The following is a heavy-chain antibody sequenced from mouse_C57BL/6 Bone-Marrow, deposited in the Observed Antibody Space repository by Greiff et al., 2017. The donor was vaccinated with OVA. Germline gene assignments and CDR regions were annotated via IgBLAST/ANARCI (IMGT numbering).Heavy chain of an antibody. J-gene: IGHJ2*01. V-gene: IGHV1-42*01. D-gene: IGHD1-1*01. Sequence: VQLQQSGPELVKPGASVKISCKASGYSFTGYYMNWVKQSPEKSLEWIGEINPSTGGTTYNQKFKGKATLTADKSSSTAYMQLSSLTSEDSAVYFCARRTVLLDYWGQGTTLTVSS. CDR1: GYSFTGYY. CDR2: INPSTGGT. CDR3: ARRTVLLDY.